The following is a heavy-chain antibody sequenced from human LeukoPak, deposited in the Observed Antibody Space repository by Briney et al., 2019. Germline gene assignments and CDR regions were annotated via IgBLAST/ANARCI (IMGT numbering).Heavy chain of an antibody. CDR2: ISSNGGST. V-gene: IGHV3-64*01. Sequence: GGSLRLSCAASGFTFSSYAMHWVRQAPGKGLEYVSAISSNGGSTFYASSVKGRFTISRDNSKNTLYLQMNSLRAEDTAVYYCAKNGGGYSYGYYFDYWGQGTLVTVSS. CDR1: GFTFSSYA. CDR3: AKNGGGYSYGYYFDY. J-gene: IGHJ4*02. D-gene: IGHD5-18*01.